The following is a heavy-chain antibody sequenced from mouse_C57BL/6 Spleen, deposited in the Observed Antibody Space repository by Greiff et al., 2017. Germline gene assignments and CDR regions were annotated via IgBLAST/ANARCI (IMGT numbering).Heavy chain of an antibody. CDR3: LSSGSSHAMDY. D-gene: IGHD1-1*01. Sequence: EVQLVESGGGLVQPKGSLKLSCAASGFTFNTYAMHWVRQAPGKGLEGVARIRSKSSNYATSYAVSVKDRFTISRDDSQSMLSLQMNNLKTEDTAMYYCLSSGSSHAMDYWGQGTSVTVSS. CDR2: IRSKSSNYAT. J-gene: IGHJ4*01. V-gene: IGHV10-3*01. CDR1: GFTFNTYA.